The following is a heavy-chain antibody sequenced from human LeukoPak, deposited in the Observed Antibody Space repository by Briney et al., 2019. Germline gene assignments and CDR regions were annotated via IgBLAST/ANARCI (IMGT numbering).Heavy chain of an antibody. Sequence: PSDTLSLPCTVSGGSISSSNYHWRSIPQPPGKGLERYGSYYYCGSNYYNPILKSLVTISVDTSKNQFSLKLGSVTAADTAVYYCARRGSTVTSYYHYYYMDVWGKGTTVTVSS. CDR1: GGSISSSNYH. CDR2: YYYCGSN. V-gene: IGHV4-39*01. J-gene: IGHJ6*03. D-gene: IGHD4-17*01. CDR3: ARRGSTVTSYYHYYYMDV.